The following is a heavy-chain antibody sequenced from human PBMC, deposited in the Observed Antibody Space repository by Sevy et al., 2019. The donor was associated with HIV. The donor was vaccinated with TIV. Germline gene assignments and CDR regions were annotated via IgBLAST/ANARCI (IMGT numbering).Heavy chain of an antibody. CDR3: ARVELGYDTSGVDY. D-gene: IGHD3-22*01. V-gene: IGHV3-74*01. CDR1: GFTFSSYW. CDR2: INSDGSST. J-gene: IGHJ4*02. Sequence: GGYLRLSCAASGFTFSSYWMHWVRQAPGKGLVWVSLINSDGSSTNYADSVKGRFTISRDNAKNTLYLQMNSLRAEDTAVYFCARVELGYDTSGVDYWGQGTLVTVSS.